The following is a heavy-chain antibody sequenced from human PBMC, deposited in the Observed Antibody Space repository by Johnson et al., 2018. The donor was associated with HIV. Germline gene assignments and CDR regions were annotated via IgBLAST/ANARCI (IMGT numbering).Heavy chain of an antibody. Sequence: VQLVESRGVLVQPGGSLRLSCAGSGFTVRSNEMSWVRQAPGKGLEWVSVIYSGGSTYYADSVKGRFIISRDNSKNTLYLQMNSLRVEDTAFYYCARGVPYYLSPRDAFSIWGQGTMVTVSS. CDR3: ARGVPYYLSPRDAFSI. J-gene: IGHJ3*02. CDR2: IYSGGST. V-gene: IGHV3-66*01. CDR1: GFTVRSNE. D-gene: IGHD3-22*01.